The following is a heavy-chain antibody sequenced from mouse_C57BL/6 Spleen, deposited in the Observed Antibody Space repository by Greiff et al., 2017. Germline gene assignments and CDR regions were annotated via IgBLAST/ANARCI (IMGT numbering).Heavy chain of an antibody. V-gene: IGHV14-2*01. D-gene: IGHD1-1*01. CDR1: GFNIKDYY. J-gene: IGHJ4*01. Sequence: VHVKQSGAELVKPGASVKLSCTASGFNIKDYYMHWVKQRPEQGLEWIGRIDPEDGETKYAPKFPGKATITADTSSNTAYLQLSSLTSEDTAVYYCAHIYYCGSRSYAMDYWGQGTSVTVSS. CDR3: AHIYYCGSRSYAMDY. CDR2: IDPEDGET.